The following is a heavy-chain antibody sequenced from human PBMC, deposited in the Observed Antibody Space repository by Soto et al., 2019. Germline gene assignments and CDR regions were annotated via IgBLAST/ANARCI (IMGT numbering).Heavy chain of an antibody. J-gene: IGHJ6*02. CDR1: GYTFTSYD. V-gene: IGHV1-8*01. CDR3: ARGHLNYYYYGMDV. CDR2: MNPNSGNT. Sequence: QVQLVQSGAEVKKPGASVKVSCKASGYTFTSYDINWVRQATGQGLEWMGWMNPNSGNTGYAQKFQGRVTMTRNTSIRTAYMELSSLRSEDTAVYYCARGHLNYYYYGMDVWGQGTTVTVSS.